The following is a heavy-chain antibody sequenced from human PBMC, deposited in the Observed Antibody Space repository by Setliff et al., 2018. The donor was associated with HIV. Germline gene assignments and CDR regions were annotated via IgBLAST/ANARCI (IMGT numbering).Heavy chain of an antibody. CDR1: GYTFTSYY. CDR2: INPSGGST. J-gene: IGHJ5*02. CDR3: ARDASAPPPNWFDP. V-gene: IGHV1-46*01. Sequence: ASVKVSCKASGYTFTSYYMHWVRQAPGQGLEWMGIINPSGGSTSYAQKFRGRVTITADESTGTVYMELTSLRSEDTAVYYCARDASAPPPNWFDPWGQGTLVTVSS.